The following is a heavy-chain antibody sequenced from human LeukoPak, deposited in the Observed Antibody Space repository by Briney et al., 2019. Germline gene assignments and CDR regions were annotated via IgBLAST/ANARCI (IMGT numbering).Heavy chain of an antibody. V-gene: IGHV3-48*01. Sequence: GGSLRLSCAASGFTFSSYAMNWVRQAPGKGLEWVSYISSSSSTIYYADSVKGRFTISRDNAKNSLYLQMNSLRAEDTAVYYCARVNSLYGSGRRAFDIWGQGTMVTVSS. D-gene: IGHD3-10*01. CDR2: ISSSSSTI. J-gene: IGHJ3*02. CDR1: GFTFSSYA. CDR3: ARVNSLYGSGRRAFDI.